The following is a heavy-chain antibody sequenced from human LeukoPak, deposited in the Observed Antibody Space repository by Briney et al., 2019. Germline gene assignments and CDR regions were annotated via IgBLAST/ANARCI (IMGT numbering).Heavy chain of an antibody. CDR2: IYWDDDK. D-gene: IGHD1-14*01. CDR3: SQVNLASDY. Sequence: SGPTLVKPTQTLTLTCTFSGFSVSTSGVGVGWLRQPPGKALEWLALIYWDDDKRYSPSLKSRLTITKDTSKNQVVLTMTNMDPVDTATYYCSQVNLASDYWGQGTLVTVSS. CDR1: GFSVSTSGVG. V-gene: IGHV2-5*02. J-gene: IGHJ4*02.